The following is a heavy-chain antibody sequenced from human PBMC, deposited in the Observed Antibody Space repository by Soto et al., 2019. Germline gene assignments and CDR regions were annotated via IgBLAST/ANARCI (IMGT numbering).Heavy chain of an antibody. J-gene: IGHJ4*02. CDR1: GYTFTSYG. V-gene: IGHV1-18*01. CDR2: ISAHNGNT. D-gene: IGHD1-1*01. CDR3: ATGRYGDY. Sequence: QVHLVQSGAEVKKPGASVKVSCKASGYTFTSYGITWVRQAPGQGLEWMGWISAHNGNTDYAQKLQGRVIVTRDTSPSTAYMELRSLRSDATAVYSCATGRYGDYWGQGALVTVSS.